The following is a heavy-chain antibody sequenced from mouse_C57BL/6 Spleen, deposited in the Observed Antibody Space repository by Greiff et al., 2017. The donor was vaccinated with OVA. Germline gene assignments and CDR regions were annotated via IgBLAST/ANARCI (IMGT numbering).Heavy chain of an antibody. D-gene: IGHD1-1*01. CDR1: GYTFTDYE. V-gene: IGHV1-15*01. Sequence: ESGAELVRPGASVTLSCKASGYTFTDYEMHWVKQTPVHGLEWIGAIDPETGGTAYNQKFKGKAILTADKSSSTAYMELRSLTSEDSAVYYCTCTTVVATGYFDVWGTGTTVTVSS. J-gene: IGHJ1*03. CDR3: TCTTVVATGYFDV. CDR2: IDPETGGT.